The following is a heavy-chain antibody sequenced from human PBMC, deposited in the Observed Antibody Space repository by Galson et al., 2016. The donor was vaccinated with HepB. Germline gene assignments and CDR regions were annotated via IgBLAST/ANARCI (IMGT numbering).Heavy chain of an antibody. D-gene: IGHD2-2*01. CDR2: INYGGDT. V-gene: IGHV4-34*01. J-gene: IGHJ4*02. CDR1: GGPFSGHY. Sequence: SETLSLTCGVRGGPFSGHYWSWIRQPPGQGLEWIGEINYGGDTNYNPSLARRVAMSVDTSKNQFSLRLTSVTAADTAVYYCARVKGRIVVVPAYYFDYWGQGTLVTVSS. CDR3: ARVKGRIVVVPAYYFDY.